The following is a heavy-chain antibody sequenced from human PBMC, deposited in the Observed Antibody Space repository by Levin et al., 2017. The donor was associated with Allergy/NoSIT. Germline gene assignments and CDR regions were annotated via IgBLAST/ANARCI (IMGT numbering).Heavy chain of an antibody. V-gene: IGHV4-39*01. J-gene: IGHJ4*02. Sequence: SGTLSLKCTVSGGSISSSSFYWDWVRQPPGKGLEWIGSIYFTGSTYYNPSMKSRVSISKDTSKSQFSLRLTTVTAADTAVYYCVRRTEGRDDYGDLIDYWGQGTLVTVSS. CDR1: GGSISSSSFY. CDR3: VRRTEGRDDYGDLIDY. CDR2: IYFTGST. D-gene: IGHD4/OR15-4a*01.